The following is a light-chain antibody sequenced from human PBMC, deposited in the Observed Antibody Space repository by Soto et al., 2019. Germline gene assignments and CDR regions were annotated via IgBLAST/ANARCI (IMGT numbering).Light chain of an antibody. Sequence: DTQMTQSPSSLSASVGDRVTITCRASQGIYNYLAWYQQKPGKVPKILISAASSLVSGVPSRFSASGSGTDFTLTISSLQPEDGETYYCQKCNSAPFTFGPGTKVDIK. CDR1: QGIYNY. J-gene: IGKJ3*01. CDR2: AAS. CDR3: QKCNSAPFT. V-gene: IGKV1-27*01.